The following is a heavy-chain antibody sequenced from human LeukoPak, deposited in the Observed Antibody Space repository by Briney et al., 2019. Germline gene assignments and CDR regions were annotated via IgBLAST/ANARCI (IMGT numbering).Heavy chain of an antibody. CDR1: GFTFSGYT. CDR2: IRTKADNCAT. CDR3: SRHEALPGDY. D-gene: IGHD2-21*02. J-gene: IGHJ4*02. Sequence: GGSLRLSCAASGFTFSGYTIHWVRQASGKGLEWVGHIRTKADNCATDYDASVKGRFTISRDDSKNTAFLQMNSLKTEDTAVYYCSRHEALPGDYWGQGTQVTVSS. V-gene: IGHV3-73*01.